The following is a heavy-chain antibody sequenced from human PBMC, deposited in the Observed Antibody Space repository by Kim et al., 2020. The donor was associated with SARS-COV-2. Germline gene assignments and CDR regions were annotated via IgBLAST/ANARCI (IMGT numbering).Heavy chain of an antibody. D-gene: IGHD2-8*01. Sequence: GGSLRLSCTASGYDFERYSVTWVRLAPGKGLEWVGLIRDISFGATTEYAATVKGRFTISRDDSRSVAYLQMSSLKIEDTGVYFCSRGNGRTWHSFVFWG. CDR2: IRDISFGATT. CDR1: GYDFERYS. J-gene: IGHJ4*01. V-gene: IGHV3-49*02. CDR3: SRGNGRTWHSFVF.